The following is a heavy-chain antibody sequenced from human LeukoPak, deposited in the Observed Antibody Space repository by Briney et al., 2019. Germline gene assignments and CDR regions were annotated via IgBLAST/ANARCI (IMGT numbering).Heavy chain of an antibody. V-gene: IGHV4-59*08. Sequence: SETLSLTCTVSGGSISSYYWTWIRQPPGKGLGLEWIGYIYYSGGTNYNPSLKSRVTISIDTSKNQVSLKLSSVTAADTAVYYCARLWDSSSSLDYSGQGTLVTVSS. CDR3: ARLWDSSSSLDY. J-gene: IGHJ4*02. CDR2: IYYSGGT. CDR1: GGSISSYY. D-gene: IGHD6-6*01.